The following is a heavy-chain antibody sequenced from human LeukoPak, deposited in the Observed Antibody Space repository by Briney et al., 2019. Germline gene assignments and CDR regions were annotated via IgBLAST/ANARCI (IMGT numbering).Heavy chain of an antibody. Sequence: PGGSLRLSCAASGFTFSTYFIHWVRQGPGKGLVWVSRIGSDGSSASSADSVKGRFTISRDNAKNSLYLQMNSLRAEDTAVYYCARDGPPSGSYFYFDYWGQGTLVTVSS. CDR2: IGSDGSSA. J-gene: IGHJ4*02. V-gene: IGHV3-74*01. CDR3: ARDGPPSGSYFYFDY. CDR1: GFTFSTYF. D-gene: IGHD1-26*01.